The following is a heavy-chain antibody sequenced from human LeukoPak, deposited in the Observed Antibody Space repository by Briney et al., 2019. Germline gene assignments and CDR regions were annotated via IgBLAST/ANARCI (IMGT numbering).Heavy chain of an antibody. Sequence: SETLSLTCTVSGGSISSYYWSWIRQPAGKGLEWIGRIYTSGSTNYNPSLKSRVTMSVDTSKNQFSLQLNSVTPEDTAVYYCAREGGELGQYYYYYMDVWGKGTTVTVSS. CDR1: GGSISSYY. CDR2: IYTSGST. J-gene: IGHJ6*03. V-gene: IGHV4-4*07. D-gene: IGHD3-16*01. CDR3: AREGGELGQYYYYYMDV.